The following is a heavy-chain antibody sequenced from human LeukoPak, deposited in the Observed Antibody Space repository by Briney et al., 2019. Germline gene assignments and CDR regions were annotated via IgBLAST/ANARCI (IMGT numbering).Heavy chain of an antibody. CDR2: ISYDGSEK. CDR1: GFTFSSYG. D-gene: IGHD6-13*01. J-gene: IGHJ4*02. CDR3: TRGDRGSSWFPPPGSY. V-gene: IGHV3-33*01. Sequence: GGSLRLSCAASGFTFSSYGMHWVRQAPGKGLEWVAIISYDGSEKYYADSVKGRFSISRDNSKNTLYLQMNSLRVEDTALYYCTRGDRGSSWFPPPGSYWGQGTLVTVSS.